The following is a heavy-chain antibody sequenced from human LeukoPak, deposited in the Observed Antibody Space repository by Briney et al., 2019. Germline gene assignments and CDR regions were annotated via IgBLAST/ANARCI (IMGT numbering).Heavy chain of an antibody. J-gene: IGHJ4*02. CDR2: ISSSSSYI. V-gene: IGHV3-21*01. CDR3: ARETDIAVAANYFDY. D-gene: IGHD6-19*01. CDR1: GFTFSSYS. Sequence: GGSLRLSCAASGFTFSSYSMNWVRQAPGKGLEWVSSISSSSSYIYYADSVKGRFTISRDNAKNSLYLQMNSLRAEDTAVYYCARETDIAVAANYFDYWGQGTLVTVSS.